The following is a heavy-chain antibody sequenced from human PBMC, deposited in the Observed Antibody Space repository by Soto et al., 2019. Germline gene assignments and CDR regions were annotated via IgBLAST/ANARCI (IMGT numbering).Heavy chain of an antibody. J-gene: IGHJ4*02. CDR1: GFNFSTYW. V-gene: IGHV3-7*04. CDR2: IKQDGSEK. CDR3: AGGAGLAY. Sequence: DVQLVESGGGLVQPGGSLRLSCAASGFNFSTYWMTWVRQAPGKGLEWVGNIKQDGSEKYYVDSVKGRFTISRDNAKNSLYLQISSLRAEDTAVYYCAGGAGLAYWVQVTLVTVSS.